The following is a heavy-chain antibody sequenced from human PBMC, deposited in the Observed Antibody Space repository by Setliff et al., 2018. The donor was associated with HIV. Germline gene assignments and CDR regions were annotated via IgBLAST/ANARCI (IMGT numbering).Heavy chain of an antibody. Sequence: SETLSLTCTVSGGSITYSSYYWGWIRQPPGKGLEWIGSMDSSGNTYYSPSLRSRVTLSLDTSKNHISLHLSSVTAADTAVYYCARRIYGNNPYFDYWSQGTLVTVSS. V-gene: IGHV4-39*07. CDR2: MDSSGNT. CDR1: GGSITYSSYY. J-gene: IGHJ4*02. D-gene: IGHD4-17*01. CDR3: ARRIYGNNPYFDY.